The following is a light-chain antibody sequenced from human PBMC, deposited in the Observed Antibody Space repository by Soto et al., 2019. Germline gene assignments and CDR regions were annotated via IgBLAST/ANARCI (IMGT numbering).Light chain of an antibody. Sequence: QSVLTQPPSVSGAPGQRVTIPCTGSSSNIGGGYDVHWYQQLPGTAPKLLIYGNSNRPSGVPDRFSGSKSGTSASLAITGLQAEDEADYYCQSYDSSLSGVFGGGTKLTVL. CDR3: QSYDSSLSGV. V-gene: IGLV1-40*01. J-gene: IGLJ2*01. CDR1: SSNIGGGYD. CDR2: GNS.